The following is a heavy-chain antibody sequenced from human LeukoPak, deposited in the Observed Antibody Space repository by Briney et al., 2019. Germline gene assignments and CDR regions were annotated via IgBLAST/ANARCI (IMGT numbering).Heavy chain of an antibody. V-gene: IGHV3-30*02. D-gene: IGHD5-12*01. Sequence: GGSLRPSCAASGFTFSSYGMHWVRQAPGKGLEGVAFIRYDGSNKYYADPVKGRFTISRDNSKNTLYLQMNSLRAEDTAVYYCARAGDSGYIFDYWGQGTLVTVSS. CDR2: IRYDGSNK. J-gene: IGHJ4*02. CDR1: GFTFSSYG. CDR3: ARAGDSGYIFDY.